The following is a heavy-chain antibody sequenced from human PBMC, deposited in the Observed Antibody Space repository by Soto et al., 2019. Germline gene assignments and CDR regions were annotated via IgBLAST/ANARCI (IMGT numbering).Heavy chain of an antibody. CDR3: ARVGVGVAGTGHYHYYGMDV. CDR2: MSAYNGNT. D-gene: IGHD6-19*01. V-gene: IGHV1-18*01. Sequence: QVQLVQSGVEVKKPGASVKGSCKASGYTFTSYGISWMRQAPGQGLEWMGCMSAYNGNTNYAQKLQGRVTMTTDTSTSTAYMELRSLRSDDTAVYYCARVGVGVAGTGHYHYYGMDVWGQGTTVTVSS. CDR1: GYTFTSYG. J-gene: IGHJ6*02.